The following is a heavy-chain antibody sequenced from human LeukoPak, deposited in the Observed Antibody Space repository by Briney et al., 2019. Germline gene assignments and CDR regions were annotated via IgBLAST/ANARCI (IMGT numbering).Heavy chain of an antibody. V-gene: IGHV3-30*03. CDR3: ARRRYSGSSQHFDY. J-gene: IGHJ4*02. CDR2: ISYEGSTS. D-gene: IGHD1-26*01. CDR1: GFTFNSYG. Sequence: GTSLRLSCAASGFTFNSYGMQWVRQAPGKGLEWVAVISYEGSTSYYADSVKGRFTISRDNSKNTLYLQMNSLRAEDTAVYYCARRRYSGSSQHFDYWGQGTLVTVSS.